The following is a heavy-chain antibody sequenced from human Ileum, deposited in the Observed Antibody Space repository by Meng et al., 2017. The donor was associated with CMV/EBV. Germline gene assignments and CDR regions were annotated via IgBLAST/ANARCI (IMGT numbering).Heavy chain of an antibody. CDR3: AGGIKTGIVDY. D-gene: IGHD3-9*01. Sequence: PSQRSAPGLLHPSETLSLTRTVSGVSLGSMHYYWGWIRQPPGKGLEWIATIYYSGSTYYNPSLKTPVTISVDTSKNQFSLRLSSVTAADTAVYYCAGGIKTGIVDYWGQGTLVTVSS. CDR2: IYYSGST. V-gene: IGHV4-39*07. CDR1: GVSLGSMHYY. J-gene: IGHJ4*02.